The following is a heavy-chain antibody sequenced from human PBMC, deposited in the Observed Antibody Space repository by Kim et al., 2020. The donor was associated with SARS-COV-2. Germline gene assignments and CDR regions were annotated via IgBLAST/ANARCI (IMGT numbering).Heavy chain of an antibody. D-gene: IGHD2-15*01. J-gene: IGHJ6*02. CDR1: GFTFSSYG. Sequence: GGSLRLSCAASGFTFSSYGMHWVRQAPGKGLEWVAVIWYDGSNKYYADSVKGRFTISRDNSKNTLYLQMNSLRAEDTAVYYCARDWGGGYCSGGSCQPYYGMDVWGQGTTVTVSS. V-gene: IGHV3-33*01. CDR3: ARDWGGGYCSGGSCQPYYGMDV. CDR2: IWYDGSNK.